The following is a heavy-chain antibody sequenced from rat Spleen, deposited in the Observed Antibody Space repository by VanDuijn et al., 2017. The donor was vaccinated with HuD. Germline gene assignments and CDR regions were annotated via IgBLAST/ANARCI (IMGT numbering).Heavy chain of an antibody. Sequence: EVQLVESGGGLVRPGRSLKLSCAASGFTFSDYYMAWVRQAPTKGLEWVASITTGGGNTYFRDSVKGRFTISRDNAKSTLSLQMNSLRSEDTATYYCTMGSHYHDVPYYYEYWGQGVMVTVSA. CDR2: ITTGGGNT. V-gene: IGHV5-25*01. J-gene: IGHJ2*01. D-gene: IGHD1-12*02. CDR3: TMGSHYHDVPYYYEY. CDR1: GFTFSDYY.